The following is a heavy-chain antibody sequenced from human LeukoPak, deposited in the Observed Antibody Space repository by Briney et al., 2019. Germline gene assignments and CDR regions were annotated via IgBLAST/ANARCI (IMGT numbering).Heavy chain of an antibody. D-gene: IGHD3-22*01. V-gene: IGHV1-2*06. CDR3: ARDPETYYYDSSGYYPFDY. CDR2: INPNSGGT. Sequence: GASVKVSCKASGYTLTGYYMHWVRQAPGQGLEWMGRINPNSGGTNYAQKFQGRVTMTRDTSISTAYMELSRLRSDDTAVYYCARDPETYYYDSSGYYPFDYWGQGTLVTVSS. J-gene: IGHJ4*02. CDR1: GYTLTGYY.